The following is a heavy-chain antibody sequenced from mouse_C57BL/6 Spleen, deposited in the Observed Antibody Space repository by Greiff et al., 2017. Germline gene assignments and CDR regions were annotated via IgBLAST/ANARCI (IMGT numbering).Heavy chain of an antibody. CDR2: IYPGDGDT. CDR1: GYAFSSSW. J-gene: IGHJ4*01. Sequence: VQLQQSGPELVKPGASVKISCKASGYAFSSSWMNWVKQRPGKGLEWIGRIYPGDGDTNYNGKFKGKATLTADKSSSTAYMQLSSLTSEDSAVYCCARIPYINYALYAMDYWGQGTSVTVSS. CDR3: ARIPYINYALYAMDY. V-gene: IGHV1-82*01. D-gene: IGHD2-5*01.